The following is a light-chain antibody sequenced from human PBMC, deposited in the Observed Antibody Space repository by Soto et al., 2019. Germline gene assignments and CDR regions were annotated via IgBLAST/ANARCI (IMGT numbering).Light chain of an antibody. CDR2: SNN. J-gene: IGLJ2*01. V-gene: IGLV1-44*01. CDR3: AAWDDSLSAVV. CDR1: SSNIGSNT. Sequence: QSVLTQPPSASGTPGQRVTISCSGSSSNIGSNTVNWYQQLPGTAPKLLIYSNNQRPSGVPDRFSGSKSGTSGSLAISGLRSDDEADYYCAAWDDSLSAVVFGGGTKLTVL.